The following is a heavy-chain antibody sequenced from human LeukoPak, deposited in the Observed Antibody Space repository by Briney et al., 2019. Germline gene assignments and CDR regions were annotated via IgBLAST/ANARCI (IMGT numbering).Heavy chain of an antibody. Sequence: GGSLRLSCAASGFTFNTYTMNWVRQAPGKGLEWVSYISGSSGIIDYADSVRGRFTISRDNAKNSLYLQMNSLRAEDTAVYYCARGPNSNWSGLDFWGQGTLLTVSS. V-gene: IGHV3-48*01. CDR2: ISGSSGII. CDR3: ARGPNSNWSGLDF. D-gene: IGHD6-6*01. CDR1: GFTFNTYT. J-gene: IGHJ4*02.